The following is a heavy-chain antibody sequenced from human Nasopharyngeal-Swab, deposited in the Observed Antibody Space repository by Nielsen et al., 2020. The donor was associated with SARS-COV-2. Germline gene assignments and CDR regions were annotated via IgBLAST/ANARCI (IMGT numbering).Heavy chain of an antibody. CDR1: GYTLTELS. J-gene: IGHJ4*02. CDR2: IIPIFGTA. V-gene: IGHV1-69*13. CDR3: AREERDSSGWYETETSFDY. D-gene: IGHD6-19*01. Sequence: SVKVSCKVSGYTLTELSMHWVRQAPGKGLEWMGGIIPIFGTANYAQKFQGRVTITADESTSTAYMELSSLRSEDTAVYYCAREERDSSGWYETETSFDYWGQGTLVTVSS.